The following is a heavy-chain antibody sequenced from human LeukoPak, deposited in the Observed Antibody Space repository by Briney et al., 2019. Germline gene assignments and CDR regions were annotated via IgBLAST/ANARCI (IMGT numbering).Heavy chain of an antibody. Sequence: DPGGSLRLSCAASGFTFSSYSMNWVRQAPGKGLEWVSSISSSSSYIYYADSVKGRFTISRDNAKNSLYLQMNSLRAEDTAVYYCARDASHYYDSSGYYRCDYWGQGTLVTVSS. CDR1: GFTFSSYS. V-gene: IGHV3-21*01. CDR3: ARDASHYYDSSGYYRCDY. D-gene: IGHD3-22*01. J-gene: IGHJ4*02. CDR2: ISSSSSYI.